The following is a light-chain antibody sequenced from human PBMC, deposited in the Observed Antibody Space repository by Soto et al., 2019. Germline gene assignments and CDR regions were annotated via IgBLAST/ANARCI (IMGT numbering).Light chain of an antibody. J-gene: IGLJ2*01. CDR1: SSDVGAYTY. Sequence: QSALTQPASVSGSPGQSITISCTGTSSDVGAYTYVSWYQQHPGKAPKLMIYEVSNRPSGVSNRFSGSKSGNTASLTISELQAEDGSDYYCCSYTTRSTVVFVGGTKLTVL. V-gene: IGLV2-14*01. CDR3: CSYTTRSTVV. CDR2: EVS.